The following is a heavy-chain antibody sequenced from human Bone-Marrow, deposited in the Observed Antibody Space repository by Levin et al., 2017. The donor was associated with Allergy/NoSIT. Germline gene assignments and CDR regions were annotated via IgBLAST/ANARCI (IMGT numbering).Heavy chain of an antibody. J-gene: IGHJ3*01. CDR2: ISYDENTK. V-gene: IGHV3-30-3*01. D-gene: IGHD2-15*01. CDR1: GFTFRDFA. CDR3: SGDWEMSGRPRPQDSVEY. Sequence: GGSLRLSCATSGFTFRDFAMYWVRQAPGKGLEWVAVISYDENTKFYADSVKGRFIISRDNDKNTVYLQMNSLRGDDTAIYYSSGDWEMSGRPRPQDSVEYWGQGTVVTVYS.